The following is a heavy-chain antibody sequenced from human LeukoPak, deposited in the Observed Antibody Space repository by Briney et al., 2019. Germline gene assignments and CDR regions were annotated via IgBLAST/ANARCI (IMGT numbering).Heavy chain of an antibody. CDR2: IIPIFGTA. Sequence: SVKVSCKASGGTFSSYAISWVRQAPGQGLEWVGGIIPIFGTANYAQKFQGRVTITADESTSTAYMELSSLRSEDTAVYYCARSIAAAGHNWFDPWGQGTLVTVSS. CDR1: GGTFSSYA. CDR3: ARSIAAAGHNWFDP. D-gene: IGHD6-13*01. J-gene: IGHJ5*02. V-gene: IGHV1-69*13.